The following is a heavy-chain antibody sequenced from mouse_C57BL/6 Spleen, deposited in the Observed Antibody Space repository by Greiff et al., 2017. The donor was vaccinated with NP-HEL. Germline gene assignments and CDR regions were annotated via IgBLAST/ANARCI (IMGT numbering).Heavy chain of an antibody. CDR3: ARRISTVVAHFDY. CDR1: GYTFTSYW. J-gene: IGHJ2*01. D-gene: IGHD1-1*01. V-gene: IGHV1-50*01. CDR2: IDPSDSYT. Sequence: VQLQQPGAELVKPGASVKLSCKASGYTFTSYWMQWVKQRPGQGLEWIGEIDPSDSYTNYNQKFKGKATLTVDTSSSTAYMQLSSLTSEDSAVYYCARRISTVVAHFDYWGQGTTLTVSS.